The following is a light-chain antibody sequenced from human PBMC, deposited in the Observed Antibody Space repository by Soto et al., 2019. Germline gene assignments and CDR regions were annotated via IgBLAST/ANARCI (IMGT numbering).Light chain of an antibody. Sequence: DVVMTQSPLSLPVTLGQPASISCRSSQSLIHSDGNTYLNWFQQRPGQSPRRLIYKVSDRDSGVPDRFTGSGSGTDFTLKISRVEAEDVGVYYCMQGTHWPWTFRQGTELEIK. CDR2: KVS. CDR3: MQGTHWPWT. V-gene: IGKV2-30*02. CDR1: QSLIHSDGNTY. J-gene: IGKJ1*01.